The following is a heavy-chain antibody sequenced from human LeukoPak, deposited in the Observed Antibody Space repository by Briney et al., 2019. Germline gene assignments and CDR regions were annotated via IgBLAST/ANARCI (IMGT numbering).Heavy chain of an antibody. J-gene: IGHJ4*02. CDR1: GGTFSSYA. V-gene: IGHV1-69*05. CDR3: ARGSGYYYVFDY. Sequence: ASVKVSCKASGGTFSSYAISWVRQAPGQVLEWMGGIIPIFGTANYAQKFQGRVTITTDESTSTAYMELSSLRSEDTAVYYCARGSGYYYVFDYWGQGTLVTVSS. D-gene: IGHD3-22*01. CDR2: IIPIFGTA.